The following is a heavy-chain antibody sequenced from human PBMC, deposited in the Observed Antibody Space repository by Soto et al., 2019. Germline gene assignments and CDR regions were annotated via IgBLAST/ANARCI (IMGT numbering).Heavy chain of an antibody. J-gene: IGHJ4*02. V-gene: IGHV3-23*01. CDR3: AKRFCSGGSCGYFDY. D-gene: IGHD2-15*01. Sequence: ELQVLESGGGLVQPGGSLRLSCAASGFTLSSYAMSWVRQSPGQGLEWVSGISGSGGRTYYADAVKGRFTIPRDNPKNTLYLQMNILRAEDTAVYYCAKRFCSGGSCGYFDYWGKGTLVTVSS. CDR1: GFTLSSYA. CDR2: ISGSGGRT.